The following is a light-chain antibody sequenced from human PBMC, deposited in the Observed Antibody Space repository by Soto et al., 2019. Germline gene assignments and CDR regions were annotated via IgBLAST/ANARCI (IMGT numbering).Light chain of an antibody. CDR1: SSDVGSYNR. V-gene: IGLV2-18*02. CDR3: SSYTSSSTYV. Sequence: QSVLTQPPSVSGSPGQSVTISCTGTSSDVGSYNRVSWYQRPPGTAPKLMIYEVSNRPSGVPDRFSGSKSGNTASLTISGLQAEDEADYYCSSYTSSSTYVFGTGTKVPS. CDR2: EVS. J-gene: IGLJ1*01.